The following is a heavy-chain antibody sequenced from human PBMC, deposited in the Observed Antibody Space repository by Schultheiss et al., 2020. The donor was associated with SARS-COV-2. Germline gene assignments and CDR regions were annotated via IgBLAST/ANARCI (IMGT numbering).Heavy chain of an antibody. CDR1: GYTFTSYA. J-gene: IGHJ4*02. Sequence: ASVKVSCKASGYTFTSYAMHWVRQAPGQRLEWMGWINPNSGGTNSAQKFQGRVTMTRDTSISTAYMELSRLRSDDTAVYYCASIIIDDSSGIDYWGQGTLVTVSS. CDR2: INPNSGGT. V-gene: IGHV1-2*02. CDR3: ASIIIDDSSGIDY. D-gene: IGHD3-22*01.